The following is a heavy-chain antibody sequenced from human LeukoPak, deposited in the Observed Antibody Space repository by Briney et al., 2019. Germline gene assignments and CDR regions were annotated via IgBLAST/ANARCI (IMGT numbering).Heavy chain of an antibody. CDR1: GGTFSSYA. V-gene: IGHV1-69*04. CDR2: IIPILGIA. CDR3: ARDRKTFYYGSGSYLDYFDY. D-gene: IGHD3-10*01. J-gene: IGHJ4*02. Sequence: SVKVSCKASGGTFSSYAISWVRQAPGQGLEWMGRIIPILGIANYAQKFQGRVTITADKSTSTAYMELSSLRSADTAVHYCARDRKTFYYGSGSYLDYFDYWGQGTLVTVSS.